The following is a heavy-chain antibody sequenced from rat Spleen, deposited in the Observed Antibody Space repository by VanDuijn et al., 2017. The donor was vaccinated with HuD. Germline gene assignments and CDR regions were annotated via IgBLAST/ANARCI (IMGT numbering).Heavy chain of an antibody. Sequence: QVQLKESGPGLLPPSQTLSLTCTVSGFSLTDYSVHWVRQPPGKGLEWMGRMRYDGDTYYNSALKSRLSISRDTSKSQLFLKMSSLQTEDTATYYCARDVDGYYHVFDYWGQGVMVTVSS. J-gene: IGHJ2*01. CDR2: MRYDGDT. CDR3: ARDVDGYYHVFDY. CDR1: GFSLTDYS. D-gene: IGHD1-12*03. V-gene: IGHV2S30*01.